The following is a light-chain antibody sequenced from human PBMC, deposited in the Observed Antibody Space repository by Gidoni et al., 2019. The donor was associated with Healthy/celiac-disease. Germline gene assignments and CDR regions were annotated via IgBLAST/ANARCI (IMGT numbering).Light chain of an antibody. J-gene: IGKJ2*01. Sequence: VLPQSPGSLSLSPGERATLSCRARQCVSSSYLAWYQQKPGQAPRLLIYGASSRATGIPDRFSGSGSGTDFTLTISRLEPEDFAVYYCQQYGSSPYTFGQGTKLEIK. V-gene: IGKV3-20*01. CDR1: QCVSSSY. CDR3: QQYGSSPYT. CDR2: GAS.